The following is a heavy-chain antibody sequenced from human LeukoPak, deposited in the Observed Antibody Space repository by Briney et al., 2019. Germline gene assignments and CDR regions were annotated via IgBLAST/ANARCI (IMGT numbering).Heavy chain of an antibody. CDR2: INHSGST. D-gene: IGHD5-24*01. J-gene: IGHJ4*02. Sequence: GSLRLSCAASGFTFSSYWMSWVRQPPGKGLEWIGEINHSGSTNYNPSLKSRVTISVDTSKNQFSLKLSSVTAADTAVYYCARGGRDGYNYDFDYWGQGTLVTVSS. CDR3: ARGGRDGYNYDFDY. V-gene: IGHV4-34*01. CDR1: GFTFSSYW.